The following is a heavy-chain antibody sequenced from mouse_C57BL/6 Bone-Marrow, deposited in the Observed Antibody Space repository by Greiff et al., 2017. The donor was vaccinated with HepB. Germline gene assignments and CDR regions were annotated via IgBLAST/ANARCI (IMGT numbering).Heavy chain of an antibody. V-gene: IGHV1-12*01. D-gene: IGHD1-1*01. J-gene: IGHJ1*03. CDR1: GYTFTSYN. CDR3: AKITTDWYFDV. CDR2: IYPGNGDT. Sequence: QVQLKESGAELVRPGASVKMSCKASGYTFTSYNMHWVKQTPRQGLEWIGAIYPGNGDTSYNQKFKGKATLTVDKSSSTAYMQLSSLTSEDSAVYFCAKITTDWYFDVWGTGTTVTVSS.